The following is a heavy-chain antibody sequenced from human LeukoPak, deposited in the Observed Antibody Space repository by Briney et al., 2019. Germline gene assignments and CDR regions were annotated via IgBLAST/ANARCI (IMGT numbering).Heavy chain of an antibody. V-gene: IGHV1-69*05. CDR1: GGTFSSYA. CDR2: IIPIFGTA. CDR3: ASYCSGGSCYHTDY. Sequence: ASVKVSCKASGGTFSSYAIGWVRQAPGQGLEWMGRIIPIFGTANYAQKFQGRVTITTDESTSTAYMELSSLRSEDTAVYYWASYCSGGSCYHTDYWGQGTLVTVSS. J-gene: IGHJ4*02. D-gene: IGHD2-15*01.